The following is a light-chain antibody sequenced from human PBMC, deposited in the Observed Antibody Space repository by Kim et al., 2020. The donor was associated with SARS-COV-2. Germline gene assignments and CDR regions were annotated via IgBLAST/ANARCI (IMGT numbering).Light chain of an antibody. Sequence: EIVLTQSPCTLSVSPGERASLSCRASQSVRSRYLAWYQQKPGQAPRLIMYGASSRAAGIPDRFIGSGSGTDFTLTLSRLEPEDLAVYYCQKYGSSPFTFGQGTKLEI. J-gene: IGKJ2*01. CDR1: QSVRSRY. CDR2: GAS. CDR3: QKYGSSPFT. V-gene: IGKV3-20*01.